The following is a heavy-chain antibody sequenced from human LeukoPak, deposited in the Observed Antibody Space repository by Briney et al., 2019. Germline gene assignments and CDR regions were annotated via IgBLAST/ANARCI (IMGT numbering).Heavy chain of an antibody. CDR3: ARRDINSGWSFDD. Sequence: SETPSLTCTVSGGSIGNYHWSWIRQPAGKGLEWIAQIHSSGTTNYNPPLKSRVSISIDTTEDQVSLTIRSVTAADTAFYYCARRDINSGWSFDDWGQGILVTDSS. CDR2: IHSSGTT. CDR1: GGSIGNYH. V-gene: IGHV4-4*07. D-gene: IGHD5-12*01. J-gene: IGHJ4*02.